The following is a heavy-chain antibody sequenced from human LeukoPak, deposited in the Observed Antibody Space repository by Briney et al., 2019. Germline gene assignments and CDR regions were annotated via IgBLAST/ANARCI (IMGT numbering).Heavy chain of an antibody. V-gene: IGHV3-66*02. CDR1: GFSVSGYY. J-gene: IGHJ4*02. CDR3: ARGFFNFDY. Sequence: GGSLRLSCAASGFSVSGYYLSWVRQAPGKGLEWVSVIYSGGDTSYVDSVKGRFAISRDNSKNTVHLQMNSLRPEDTAVCYCARGFFNFDYWGQGILVTVSS. D-gene: IGHD3-3*01. CDR2: IYSGGDT.